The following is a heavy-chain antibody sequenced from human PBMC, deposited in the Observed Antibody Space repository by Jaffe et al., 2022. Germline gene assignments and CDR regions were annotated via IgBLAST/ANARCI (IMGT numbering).Heavy chain of an antibody. D-gene: IGHD3-10*01. Sequence: QVQLQESGPGLVKPSETLSLTCTVSGGSVSSGDYFWTWIRQPPGKGLEWIGNVYYTGSTNYKPSLKSRVTISVDTSKNQFSLNQRSVTAADTAVYYCARIKARGPDLNYYIDVWGKGTTVTVSS. CDR1: GGSVSSGDYF. CDR3: ARIKARGPDLNYYIDV. V-gene: IGHV4-61*08. CDR2: VYYTGST. J-gene: IGHJ6*03.